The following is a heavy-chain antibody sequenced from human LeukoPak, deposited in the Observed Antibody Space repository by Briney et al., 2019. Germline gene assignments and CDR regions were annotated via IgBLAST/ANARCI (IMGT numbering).Heavy chain of an antibody. CDR3: AREFVGFGALDY. D-gene: IGHD3-10*01. CDR1: GGSISSGDYY. CDR2: IYYSGST. J-gene: IGHJ4*02. Sequence: SETLSLTCTVSGGSISSGDYYCTSIRQPPGKGLEWIVYIYYSGSTYYNPSLKSRVTISVDTSKNKFSLKLSSVTAADTAVYYCAREFVGFGALDYWGQGTLVTVSS. V-gene: IGHV4-30-4*02.